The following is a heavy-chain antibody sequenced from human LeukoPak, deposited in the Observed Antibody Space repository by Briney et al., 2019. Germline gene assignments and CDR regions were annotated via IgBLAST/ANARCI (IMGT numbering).Heavy chain of an antibody. V-gene: IGHV3-23*01. D-gene: IGHD3-16*01. CDR3: AKGLRLLDS. CDR2: ISGFDPGT. Sequence: GGSLRLSCAASGFTFSNYAVSWVRQAPGKGLEWVSTISGFDPGTYYADSVGGRFTISRDNSKNTLFLRMNSLRAEDTAVYFCAKGLRLLDSWGQGTLVTVSS. CDR1: GFTFSNYA. J-gene: IGHJ4*02.